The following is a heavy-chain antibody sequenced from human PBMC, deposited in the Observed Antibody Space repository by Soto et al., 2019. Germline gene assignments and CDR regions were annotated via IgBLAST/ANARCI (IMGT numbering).Heavy chain of an antibody. V-gene: IGHV4-39*01. CDR1: GGSIDRSNYY. CDR3: ARHFVAVVIKGWGY. Sequence: PSETLSLTCNVSGGSIDRSNYYWDWLRQPPGKGPEWIGTTYYNGNAYYNPSLKSRVSMSVDTSKNQFSLKLVSVTAADTAVYYCARHFVAVVIKGWGYWGQGTLVTVS. J-gene: IGHJ4*02. D-gene: IGHD3-10*01. CDR2: TYYNGNA.